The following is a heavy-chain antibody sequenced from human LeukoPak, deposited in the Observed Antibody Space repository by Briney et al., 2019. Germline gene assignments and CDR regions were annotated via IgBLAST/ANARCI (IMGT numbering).Heavy chain of an antibody. D-gene: IGHD2-2*01. CDR3: ARGGYCSSTSCPHDAFDI. CDR2: INHSGST. J-gene: IGHJ3*02. Sequence: SSETLSLTCAVYGGSFSGYYWSWIRQPPGKGLEWIGEINHSGSTNYNPSLKSRVTISVDTSKNQLSLKLSSVTAADTAVYYCARGGYCSSTSCPHDAFDIWGQGTMVTVSS. CDR1: GGSFSGYY. V-gene: IGHV4-34*01.